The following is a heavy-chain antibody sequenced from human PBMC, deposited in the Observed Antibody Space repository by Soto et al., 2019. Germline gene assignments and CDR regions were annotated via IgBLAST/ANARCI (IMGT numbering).Heavy chain of an antibody. CDR2: ISYDGSNK. D-gene: IGHD3-10*01. V-gene: IGHV3-30*18. J-gene: IGHJ3*02. CDR3: AKDANYYGSGSYSTGDAFDI. Sequence: RQAKGKGLEWVAVISYDGSNKYYADSVKGRFTISRDNSKNTLYLQMNSLRAEDTAVYYCAKDANYYGSGSYSTGDAFDIWGQGTMVTVSS.